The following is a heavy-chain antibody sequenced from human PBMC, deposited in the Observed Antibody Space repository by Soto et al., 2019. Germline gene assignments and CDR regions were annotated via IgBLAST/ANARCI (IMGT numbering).Heavy chain of an antibody. V-gene: IGHV4-34*01. CDR2: INHSGST. CDR3: ASGATWGTGYNWLDP. Sequence: QVQLQQWGAGLLKPSETLSLTCAVYGGSFSGYYWSWIRQAPGKGLEWIGEINHSGSTNYNPSLRSRVTMSVDMSKNPFSLKLSSVTAADTAVYYCASGATWGTGYNWLDPWGQGTLVTVSS. D-gene: IGHD3-16*01. J-gene: IGHJ5*02. CDR1: GGSFSGYY.